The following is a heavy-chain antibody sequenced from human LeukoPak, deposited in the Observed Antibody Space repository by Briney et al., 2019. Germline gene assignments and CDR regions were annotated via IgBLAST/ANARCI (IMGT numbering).Heavy chain of an antibody. J-gene: IGHJ4*02. CDR3: ARSRALRYFDL. Sequence: GGSLRLSCAASGFTFSDYYMSWVRQAPGKRLEWLAYISNIGYSMYYADSVKDRSTISRDNDQRSVDLQLNSLTADDTAVYFCARSRALRYFDLWGQGSLVTVSS. D-gene: IGHD3-9*01. V-gene: IGHV3-11*01. CDR2: ISNIGYSM. CDR1: GFTFSDYY.